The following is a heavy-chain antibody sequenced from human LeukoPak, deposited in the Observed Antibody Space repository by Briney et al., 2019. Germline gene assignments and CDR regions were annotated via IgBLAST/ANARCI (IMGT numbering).Heavy chain of an antibody. V-gene: IGHV3-23*01. CDR3: TTDLTFGGVIANDY. J-gene: IGHJ4*02. CDR2: ISGSGGPT. D-gene: IGHD3-16*02. Sequence: GGSLRLSCAASEFTFSNYAMSWVRQAPGKGLEWVSVISGSGGPTYYADSVKGRFTISRDNSKNTLYLQMNSLRAEDTAVYYCTTDLTFGGVIANDYWGQGTLVTVSS. CDR1: EFTFSNYA.